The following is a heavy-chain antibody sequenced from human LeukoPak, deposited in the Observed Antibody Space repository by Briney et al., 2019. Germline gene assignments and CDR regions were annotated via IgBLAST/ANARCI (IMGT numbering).Heavy chain of an antibody. CDR2: ISDGGGRT. D-gene: IGHD3-22*01. CDR1: GITLSNYG. Sequence: GGSLRLSCAVFGITLSNYGMSWVRQAPGKGLEWVAGISDGGGRTNYADSMKGRFTISRDNPKNTLYLQMNSLRAEDTAVYFCAKRGVVIRVILVGFHKEAYYFDSWGQGALVTVSS. V-gene: IGHV3-23*01. J-gene: IGHJ4*02. CDR3: AKRGVVIRVILVGFHKEAYYFDS.